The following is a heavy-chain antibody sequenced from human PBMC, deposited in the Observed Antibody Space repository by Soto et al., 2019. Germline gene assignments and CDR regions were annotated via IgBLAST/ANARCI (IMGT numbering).Heavy chain of an antibody. CDR2: ISAYNGNT. J-gene: IGHJ4*02. D-gene: IGHD3-10*01. V-gene: IGHV1-18*01. CDR1: GYAFTSYG. Sequence: GASVKVSCKASGYAFTSYGMSWVRQAPGQGLEWMGWISAYNGNTNYAQKLQGRVTMTTDTSTSTAYMELRSLRSDDTAVYYCARDRGFVVRVPPVDYWGQGTLVTGFS. CDR3: ARDRGFVVRVPPVDY.